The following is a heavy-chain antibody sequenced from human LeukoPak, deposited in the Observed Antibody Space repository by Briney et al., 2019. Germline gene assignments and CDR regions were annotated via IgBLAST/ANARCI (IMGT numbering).Heavy chain of an antibody. CDR1: GDSVSSNSAA. D-gene: IGHD3-3*01. CDR2: TYYRSKWYN. CDR3: ARFFWSGYYTASGFDP. V-gene: IGHV6-1*01. J-gene: IGHJ5*02. Sequence: SQTLSLTCAISGDSVSSNSAAWNWIRQSPSRGLEWLGRTYYRSKWYNDYAVSVKSRITINPDTSKNQFSLQLNSVTPEDTAVYYCARFFWSGYYTASGFDPWGQGTLVTVSS.